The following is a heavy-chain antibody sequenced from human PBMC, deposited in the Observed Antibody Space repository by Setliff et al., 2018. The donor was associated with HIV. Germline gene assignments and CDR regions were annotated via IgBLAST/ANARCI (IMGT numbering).Heavy chain of an antibody. CDR1: GGSFSDYY. CDR3: ARQGGYSGYGFYYYYYYMDV. Sequence: PSETLSLTCAVYGGSFSDYYWTWIRQSPGKGLEWIGSIYYSGSTYYNPSLKSRVTISVDTSKNQFSLKLSSVTAADTAVYYCARQGGYSGYGFYYYYYYMDVWGKGTTVTVSS. J-gene: IGHJ6*03. CDR2: IYYSGST. V-gene: IGHV4-34*01. D-gene: IGHD5-12*01.